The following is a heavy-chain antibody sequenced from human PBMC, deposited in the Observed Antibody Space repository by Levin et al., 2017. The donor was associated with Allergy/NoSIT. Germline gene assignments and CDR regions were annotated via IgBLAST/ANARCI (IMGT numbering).Heavy chain of an antibody. Sequence: SSETLSLTCTVSGGSISSYYWSWIRQPPGKGLEWIGYIYYSGSTNYNPSLKSRVAMSVDTSKNHFSLKLSSVTAADTAVYYCARTYTSSWSNDAFDIWGQGTVVTVSS. V-gene: IGHV4-59*01. CDR2: IYYSGST. CDR3: ARTYTSSWSNDAFDI. D-gene: IGHD6-13*01. J-gene: IGHJ3*02. CDR1: GGSISSYY.